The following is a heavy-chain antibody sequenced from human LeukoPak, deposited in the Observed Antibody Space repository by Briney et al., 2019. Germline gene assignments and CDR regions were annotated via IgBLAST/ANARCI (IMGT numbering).Heavy chain of an antibody. CDR2: IKDDGSDK. V-gene: IGHV3-7*01. J-gene: IGHJ4*02. CDR1: GFTTHYW. CDR3: ARHLLRGQNFDY. Sequence: GGSLRLSCTASGFTTHYWLNWVRQSPGKGLEWVASIKDDGSDKYYLDSVRGRFTISRDNAEDSLYLQLDDLRAEDTAVFYCARHLLRGQNFDYWGQGTLVTVSS.